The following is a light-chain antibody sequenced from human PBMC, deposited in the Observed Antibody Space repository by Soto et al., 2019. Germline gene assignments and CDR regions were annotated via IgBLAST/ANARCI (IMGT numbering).Light chain of an antibody. J-gene: IGKJ1*01. Sequence: DIQMTQSPSTLSASVGDRGTITCRASQSIRSWLAWYHQKPVKAPKLLIYDDYSLESWVPSRFSGSGSRSEFTLVISRLQPDDFAKVYCHQSKSYPGTFGQGTKVEIK. V-gene: IGKV1-5*01. CDR3: HQSKSYPGT. CDR1: QSIRSW. CDR2: DDY.